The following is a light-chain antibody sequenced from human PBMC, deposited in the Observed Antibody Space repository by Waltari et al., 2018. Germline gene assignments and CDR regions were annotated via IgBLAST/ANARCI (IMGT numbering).Light chain of an antibody. CDR1: QSVGNS. Sequence: DIVLTQSPVTLSLSPGDRATLSCRASQSVGNSLAWYQLKPGQAPTLLIYDASTKATGLPARFSGSGSGTDFTLTITYLAPEDFAVYYCQQRSSWPLTFGRGTTVEIK. CDR3: QQRSSWPLT. V-gene: IGKV3-11*01. J-gene: IGKJ4*01. CDR2: DAS.